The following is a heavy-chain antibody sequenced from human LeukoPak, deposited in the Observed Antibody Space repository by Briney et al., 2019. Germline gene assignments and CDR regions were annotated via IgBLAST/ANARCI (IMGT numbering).Heavy chain of an antibody. CDR2: INPNSGGT. V-gene: IGHV1-2*02. D-gene: IGHD3-16*01. CDR3: ARDMITFGGVIQAYYYYGMDV. CDR1: GYTFTGYY. J-gene: IGHJ6*02. Sequence: ASVKVSCKASGYTFTGYYMHWVRQAPGQGLEWMGWINPNSGGTNYAQKFQGRVTMTRDTSISTAYVELSRLRSDDTAVYYCARDMITFGGVIQAYYYYGMDVWGQGTTVTVSS.